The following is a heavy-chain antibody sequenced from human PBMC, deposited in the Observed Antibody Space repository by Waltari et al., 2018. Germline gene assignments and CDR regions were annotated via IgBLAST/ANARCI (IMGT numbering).Heavy chain of an antibody. CDR1: GFTFSSYT. D-gene: IGHD3-3*01. Sequence: EVQLVESGGDLVQPGGSLRLSCAASGFTFSSYTIYWVRQAPGEGLGWVSASRGGGGAYYADSVKGRFTISRDNSRNTVFLQMNTLRVEDTAVYYCANLLSWGQGTTVAVSS. V-gene: IGHV3-23*04. CDR2: SRGGGGA. J-gene: IGHJ5*02. CDR3: ANLLS.